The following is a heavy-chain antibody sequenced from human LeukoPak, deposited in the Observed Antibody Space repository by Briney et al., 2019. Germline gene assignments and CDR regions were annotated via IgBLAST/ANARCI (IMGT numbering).Heavy chain of an antibody. Sequence: SETLSLTCTVSGASIRTYFWSWFRQPAGKGLEWIGRVHSNGDTYYRPSLESRVTVSMDTSKNQFALNLTSLTAADTAVYYCARDIGLAHWGQGTLVTVSS. CDR1: GASIRTYF. V-gene: IGHV4-4*07. CDR3: ARDIGLAH. CDR2: VHSNGDT. D-gene: IGHD3-16*02. J-gene: IGHJ4*02.